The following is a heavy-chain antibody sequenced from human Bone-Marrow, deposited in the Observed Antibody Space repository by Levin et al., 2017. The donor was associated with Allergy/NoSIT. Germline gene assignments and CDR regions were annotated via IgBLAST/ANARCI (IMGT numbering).Heavy chain of an antibody. D-gene: IGHD2-2*02. CDR3: ARDSHSIVVVPAAIDDAFDI. Sequence: GESLKISCAASGFTFSSYSMNWVRQAPGKGLEWVSSISSSSSYIYYADSVKGRFTISRDNAKNSLYLQMNSLRAEDTAVYYCARDSHSIVVVPAAIDDAFDIWGQGTMVTVSS. CDR2: ISSSSSYI. V-gene: IGHV3-21*01. CDR1: GFTFSSYS. J-gene: IGHJ3*02.